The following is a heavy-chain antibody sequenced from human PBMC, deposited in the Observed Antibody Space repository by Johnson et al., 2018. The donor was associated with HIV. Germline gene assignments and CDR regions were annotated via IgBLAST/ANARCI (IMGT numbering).Heavy chain of an antibody. J-gene: IGHJ3*02. D-gene: IGHD2-21*01. CDR3: ARDPCGSRPYVAFDI. CDR1: GFTFSSYA. Sequence: QVQLVESGGGVVQPGGSLRLSCAASGFTFSSYAMHWVRQAPGKGLEWVAVISYDGGNKYYADSVKGRFTISRDNSKNTLYLQMNSLRAEDTAVYYCARDPCGSRPYVAFDIWGQWTMVTVSS. V-gene: IGHV3-30*03. CDR2: ISYDGGNK.